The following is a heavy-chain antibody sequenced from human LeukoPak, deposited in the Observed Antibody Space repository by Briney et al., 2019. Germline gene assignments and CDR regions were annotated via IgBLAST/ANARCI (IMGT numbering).Heavy chain of an antibody. CDR3: AREYSGLDY. CDR1: GFTFSDHY. CDR2: ISDGGTTI. J-gene: IGHJ4*02. D-gene: IGHD5-12*01. Sequence: GGSLRLFCAASGFTFSDHYMTWIRQAPGQGLEWVSYISDGGTTINYADSVKGRFSIARGNGKNLVFLQMNSLRAEDTAIYYCAREYSGLDYWGQGTLVIVSS. V-gene: IGHV3-11*01.